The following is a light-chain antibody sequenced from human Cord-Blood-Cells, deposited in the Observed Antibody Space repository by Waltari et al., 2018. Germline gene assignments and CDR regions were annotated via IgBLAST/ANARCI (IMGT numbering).Light chain of an antibody. Sequence: DIQMTPSLSSLSASVGDRVTITCRASQSISSYLNCYQQKPGKAPKLLIYAASSLQSGVPSRFSGSGSGTDFTLTISSLQPEDFATYYCQQSYSTPLTFVPGTKVDI. CDR1: QSISSY. CDR3: QQSYSTPLT. V-gene: IGKV1-39*01. J-gene: IGKJ3*01. CDR2: AAS.